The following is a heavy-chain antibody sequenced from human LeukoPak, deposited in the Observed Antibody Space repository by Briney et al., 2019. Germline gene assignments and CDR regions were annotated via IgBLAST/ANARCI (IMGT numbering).Heavy chain of an antibody. D-gene: IGHD3-10*01. J-gene: IGHJ6*02. Sequence: GGSLRLSCAASGFTFSTDGMSWVRQAPGKGLEWVSAIGASGGDTYYADSVKGRFTISRDNSKNTLYLQMNSLRAEDTAVYYCARGAFWFGELLYSYYYGMDVWGQGTTVTVSS. V-gene: IGHV3-23*01. CDR3: ARGAFWFGELLYSYYYGMDV. CDR2: IGASGGDT. CDR1: GFTFSTDG.